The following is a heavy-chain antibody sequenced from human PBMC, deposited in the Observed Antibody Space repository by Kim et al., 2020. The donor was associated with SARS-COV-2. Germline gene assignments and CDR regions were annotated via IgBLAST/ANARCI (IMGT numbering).Heavy chain of an antibody. D-gene: IGHD2-15*01. CDR3: ARQVVAATPRDY. V-gene: IGHV4-39*01. CDR2: IYYSGST. Sequence: SETLSLTCTVSGGSISSSSYYWGWIRQPPGKGLEWIGSIYYSGSTYYNPSLKSRVTISVDTSKNQFSLKLSSVTAADTAVYYCARQVVAATPRDYWGQGTLVTVSS. J-gene: IGHJ4*02. CDR1: GGSISSSSYY.